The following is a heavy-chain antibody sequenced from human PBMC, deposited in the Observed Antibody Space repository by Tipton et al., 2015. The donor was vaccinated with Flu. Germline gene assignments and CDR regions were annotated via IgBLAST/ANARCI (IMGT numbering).Heavy chain of an antibody. V-gene: IGHV4-61*02. CDR3: ARRKTVTTRLTYFDY. D-gene: IGHD4-17*01. Sequence: TLSLTCTVSGGSISSDSYYWSWIRQPAGKGLEWIGRIYTSGSTNYNPSLKSRVTISLDTSKNQFSLKLSSVTAADTAVYYCARRKTVTTRLTYFDYWGQGTLVTVSS. CDR1: GGSISSDSYY. CDR2: IYTSGST. J-gene: IGHJ4*02.